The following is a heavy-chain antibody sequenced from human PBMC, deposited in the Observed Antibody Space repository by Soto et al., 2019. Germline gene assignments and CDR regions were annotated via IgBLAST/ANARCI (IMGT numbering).Heavy chain of an antibody. Sequence: SETLSLTCTVSGGSISDGYYWTWIRQHPGKGLEWIGSISASGSTSYTPSLKSRLTVSVDKSKNQFSLNLRSVTAADTAVYYCARRDRSGFSYWLDTWGQGTLVTVSS. D-gene: IGHD3-22*01. J-gene: IGHJ5*02. CDR1: GGSISDGYY. CDR2: ISASGST. V-gene: IGHV4-31*03. CDR3: ARRDRSGFSYWLDT.